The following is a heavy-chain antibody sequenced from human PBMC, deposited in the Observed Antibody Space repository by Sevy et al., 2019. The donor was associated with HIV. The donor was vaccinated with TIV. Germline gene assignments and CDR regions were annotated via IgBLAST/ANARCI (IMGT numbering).Heavy chain of an antibody. V-gene: IGHV3-48*02. CDR2: ISSSSSTI. Sequence: GGSLRLSCAASGFTFSSYSMNWVRQAPGKGLEWVSYISSSSSTIYYADSVKGRFTISRDNAKNSLYLQMNSLRDDDTAVYYCARVSLGLGYYYYYMDVWGKRTTVTVSS. D-gene: IGHD3-16*01. CDR3: ARVSLGLGYYYYYMDV. J-gene: IGHJ6*03. CDR1: GFTFSSYS.